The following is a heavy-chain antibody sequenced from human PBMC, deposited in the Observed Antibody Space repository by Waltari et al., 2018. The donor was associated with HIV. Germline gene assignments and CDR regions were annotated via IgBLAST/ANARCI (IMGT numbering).Heavy chain of an antibody. D-gene: IGHD1-1*01. V-gene: IGHV4-34*01. CDR1: GGSFSDYR. Sequence: QVQLQQWGAGLLKPSETLSLTCAVYGGSFSDYRRIWIRQPPGKGLEWIGEINHSGSTNYNPSLKSRVTMSLDTSKNQFSLKLSSVTAADTAVYYCARRRMESYGMDVWGQGTTVTVSS. J-gene: IGHJ6*02. CDR2: INHSGST. CDR3: ARRRMESYGMDV.